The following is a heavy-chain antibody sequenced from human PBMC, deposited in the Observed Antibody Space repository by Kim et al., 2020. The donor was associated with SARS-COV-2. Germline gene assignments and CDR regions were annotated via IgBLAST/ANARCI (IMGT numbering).Heavy chain of an antibody. Sequence: SETLSLTCTASGGSISSYYWSWIRQPPGKGLEWIGYIYHSGSTNYNPSLKSRVTISVDTSKNPFSLKLSSVTAADTAVYYCARLNCSGGCCWFDPWGQGT. J-gene: IGHJ5*02. CDR2: IYHSGST. D-gene: IGHD2-15*01. CDR1: GGSISSYY. V-gene: IGHV4-59*12. CDR3: ARLNCSGGCCWFDP.